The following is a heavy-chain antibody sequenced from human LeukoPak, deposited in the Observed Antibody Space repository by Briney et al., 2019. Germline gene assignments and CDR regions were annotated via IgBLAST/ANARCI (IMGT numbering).Heavy chain of an antibody. CDR3: VKVADTSGSSFDF. CDR1: GFTFSDHY. V-gene: IGHV3-72*01. CDR2: TRNRVDSDTT. J-gene: IGHJ4*02. D-gene: IGHD3-22*01. Sequence: PGGSLRLSCAASGFTFSDHYMDWVRQAPGKGLEWVGRTRNRVDSDTTEYAAPVKGRFTISRDDSKKSLDLQMNSQKTEHTALYYCVKVADTSGSSFDFWGQGPLVTVS.